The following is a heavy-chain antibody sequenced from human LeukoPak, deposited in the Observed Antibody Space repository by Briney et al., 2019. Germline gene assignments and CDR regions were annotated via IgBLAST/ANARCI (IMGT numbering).Heavy chain of an antibody. CDR1: GDSISSNHYY. J-gene: IGHJ4*02. CDR2: GTT. V-gene: IGHV4-39*01. D-gene: IGHD2-21*01. Sequence: SETLSLTCTVSGDSISSNHYYWGWVRQPPGKGLEWIGSGTTYYNPSLKSRVTISVDTSKNQFSLKLSSVTAADTAVYYCARATHIVVVIAGFDYWGQGTLLTVSS. CDR3: ARATHIVVVIAGFDY.